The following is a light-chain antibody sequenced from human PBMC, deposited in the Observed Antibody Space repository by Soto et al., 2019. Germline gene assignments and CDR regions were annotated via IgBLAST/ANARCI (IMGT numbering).Light chain of an antibody. CDR3: QDYNSAPRT. V-gene: IGKV1-27*01. Sequence: QMNKSAVAMSEYVGNRVIFPCRASQGISNYLAWYQQKPGKVPKLLIYAASTMQSGVPSRFSGSGSGTDFTLTISSLQPEDVATYYCQDYNSAPRTFGQGTKVDIK. CDR2: AAS. CDR1: QGISNY. J-gene: IGKJ1*01.